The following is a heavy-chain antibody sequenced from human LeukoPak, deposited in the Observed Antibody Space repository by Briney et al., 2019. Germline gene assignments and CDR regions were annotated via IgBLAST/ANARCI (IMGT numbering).Heavy chain of an antibody. CDR1: GYTFTNYD. D-gene: IGHD6-13*01. V-gene: IGHV1-46*01. Sequence: GASVKVSCRASGYTFTNYDINWVRQAPGQGLEWMGIINPSGGSTSYAQKFQGRVTMTRDMSTSTVYMELSSLRSEDTAVYYCAADRGSSSWSYFDYWGQGTLVTVSS. CDR3: AADRGSSSWSYFDY. J-gene: IGHJ4*02. CDR2: INPSGGST.